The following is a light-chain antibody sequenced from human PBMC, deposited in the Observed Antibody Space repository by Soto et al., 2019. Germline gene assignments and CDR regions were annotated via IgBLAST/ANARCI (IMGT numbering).Light chain of an antibody. J-gene: IGKJ5*01. CDR2: GAS. CDR1: QSVSSSY. Sequence: EIVLPQSHGTMSLSPGESSTLSRRASQSVSSSYLAWYQQKPGQANRLLIYGASSRATGIPDRFSGSGSGTDFTLTISRLEPEEFAVYFCHKYGTFPITFGNGKRLEIK. V-gene: IGKV3-20*01. CDR3: HKYGTFPIT.